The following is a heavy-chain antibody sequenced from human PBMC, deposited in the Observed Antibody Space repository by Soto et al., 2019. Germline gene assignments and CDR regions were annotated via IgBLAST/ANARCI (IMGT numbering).Heavy chain of an antibody. D-gene: IGHD1-20*01. J-gene: IGHJ4*02. Sequence: ASVKVSCKASGYTFTSYYMHWVRQAPGQGLEWMGIINPSGGSTSYAQKFQGRVTMTRDTSTSTVYMELSSLRSEDTAVYYCAKAISGYNAPLDHWGQGTQVTVSS. CDR3: AKAISGYNAPLDH. CDR2: INPSGGST. CDR1: GYTFTSYY. V-gene: IGHV1-46*01.